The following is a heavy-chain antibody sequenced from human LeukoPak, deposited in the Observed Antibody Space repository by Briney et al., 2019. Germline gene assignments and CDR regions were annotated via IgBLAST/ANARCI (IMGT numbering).Heavy chain of an antibody. Sequence: SETLSLTCTVSGGSISSYYWSWIRQPPGKGLEWIGYIYYSGSTNYNPSLKSRVTISVDTSKNQFPLKLSSVTAADTAVYYCARVGAAGTTVDYWGQGTLVTVSS. CDR3: ARVGAAGTTVDY. D-gene: IGHD6-13*01. V-gene: IGHV4-59*01. CDR2: IYYSGST. J-gene: IGHJ4*02. CDR1: GGSISSYY.